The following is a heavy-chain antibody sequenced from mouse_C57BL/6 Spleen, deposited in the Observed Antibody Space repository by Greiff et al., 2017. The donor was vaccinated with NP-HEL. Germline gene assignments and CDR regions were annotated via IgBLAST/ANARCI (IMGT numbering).Heavy chain of an antibody. V-gene: IGHV2-2*01. D-gene: IGHD3-2*02. CDR1: GFSLTSYG. Sequence: VKVVESGPGLVQPSQSLSITCTASGFSLTSYGVHWVRQSPGKGLEWLGVIWSGGGTNYNAAFISRLSISKDNSKSQVFFKMNSLQADDTAIYYCARERLMMDYWGQGTSVTVSS. J-gene: IGHJ4*01. CDR3: ARERLMMDY. CDR2: IWSGGGT.